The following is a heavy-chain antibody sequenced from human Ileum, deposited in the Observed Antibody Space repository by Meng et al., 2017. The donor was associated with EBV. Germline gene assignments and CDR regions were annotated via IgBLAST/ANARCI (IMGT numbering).Heavy chain of an antibody. CDR2: IRDSGSAL. J-gene: IGHJ5*02. CDR3: ARDRIATSGTLGSFDL. V-gene: IGHV3-11*01. Sequence: VQLVGLGGGLVKPGGSLRLSCAAPGFSFSDHYMSWFRQAPGKGLEWIAFIRDSGSALFYADSVKGRFTISRDNGKKSLYLEMDSLRVEDSAVYYCARDRIATSGTLGSFDLWGQGTLVTVSS. CDR1: GFSFSDHY. D-gene: IGHD6-13*01.